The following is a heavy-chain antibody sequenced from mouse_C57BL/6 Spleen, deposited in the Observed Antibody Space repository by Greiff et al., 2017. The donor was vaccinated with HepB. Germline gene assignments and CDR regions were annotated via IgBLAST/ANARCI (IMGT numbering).Heavy chain of an antibody. Sequence: QVQLQQSGAELARPGASVKMSCKASGYAFTSYTMHWVKQRPGQGLEWIGYINPSSGYTKYNQKFKDKATLTADKSSSTAYMQLSSLTSEDSAVYYCARSTTVVARYFDVWGTGTTVTVSS. D-gene: IGHD1-1*01. J-gene: IGHJ1*03. CDR3: ARSTTVVARYFDV. CDR2: INPSSGYT. CDR1: GYAFTSYT. V-gene: IGHV1-4*01.